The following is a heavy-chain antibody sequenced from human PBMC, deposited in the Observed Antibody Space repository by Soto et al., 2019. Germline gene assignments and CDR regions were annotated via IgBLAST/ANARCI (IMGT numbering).Heavy chain of an antibody. CDR2: IWYDGSNK. CDR1: GFTFSSYG. V-gene: IGHV3-33*01. J-gene: IGHJ4*02. D-gene: IGHD2-15*01. Sequence: QVQLVESGGGVVQPGRSLRLSCAASGFTFSSYGMHWVRQAPGKGLEWVAVIWYDGSNKYYADSVKGRFTISRDNSKNTLDRQMNSLRAEATAVYYCARTDVVVAAIDFWGQGTLVTVSS. CDR3: ARTDVVVAAIDF.